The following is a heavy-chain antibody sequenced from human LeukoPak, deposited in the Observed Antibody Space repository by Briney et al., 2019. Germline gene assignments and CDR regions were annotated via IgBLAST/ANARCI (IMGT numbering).Heavy chain of an antibody. CDR3: ASPTGSWSGYWDASYFDY. CDR1: GFTFSSYS. J-gene: IGHJ4*02. V-gene: IGHV3-21*01. Sequence: GGSLRLPYAASGFTFSSYSMNWVRQAPGKGLEWVSSISSSSSYIYYADSVKGRFTISRDNAKNSLYLQMDSLRAEDTAVYYCASPTGSWSGYWDASYFDYWGQGGLDALSS. D-gene: IGHD3-3*01. CDR2: ISSSSSYI.